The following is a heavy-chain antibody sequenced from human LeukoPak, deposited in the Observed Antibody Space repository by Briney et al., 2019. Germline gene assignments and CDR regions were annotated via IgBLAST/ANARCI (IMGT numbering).Heavy chain of an antibody. CDR3: ANALNGYDLNYFDY. CDR2: ISGSGGST. Sequence: GGSLRLSCAASGFTFSSYAMSWVRQAPGKVLEWVSAISGSGGSTYYADSVKGRFTISRDNSKNTLYLQMNSLRAEDTAVYYCANALNGYDLNYFDYWGQGTLVTVSS. D-gene: IGHD5-12*01. J-gene: IGHJ4*02. CDR1: GFTFSSYA. V-gene: IGHV3-23*01.